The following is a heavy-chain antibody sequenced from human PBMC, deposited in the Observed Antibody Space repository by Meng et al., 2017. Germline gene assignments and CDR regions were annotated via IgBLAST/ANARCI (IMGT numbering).Heavy chain of an antibody. V-gene: IGHV5-51*01. CDR3: ARRRSYVWGSYRYFAFDI. CDR1: GYSFTSYW. CDR2: IYPGDSDT. D-gene: IGHD3-16*02. Sequence: GESLKISCKGSGYSFTSYWIGWVRQMPGKGLEWMGIIYPGDSDTRYSPSFQGQVTISADKSISTAYLQWSSLKASDTAMYYCARRRSYVWGSYRYFAFDIWGQGTRVTVSS. J-gene: IGHJ3*02.